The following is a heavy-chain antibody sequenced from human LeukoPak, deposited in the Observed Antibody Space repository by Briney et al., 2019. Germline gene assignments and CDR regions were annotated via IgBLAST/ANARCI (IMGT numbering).Heavy chain of an antibody. CDR1: GGSINSHY. Sequence: SETLSLTCTVSGGSINSHYWSWIRQPPGKGLQWIGFISYSGSTSHNPSLMSRVTISVDTSKNQFSLKLNSVTAADTALYFCARSYYDFRSGFYSDFWGQGALVTVSS. CDR2: ISYSGST. D-gene: IGHD3-3*01. V-gene: IGHV4-59*11. J-gene: IGHJ4*02. CDR3: ARSYYDFRSGFYSDF.